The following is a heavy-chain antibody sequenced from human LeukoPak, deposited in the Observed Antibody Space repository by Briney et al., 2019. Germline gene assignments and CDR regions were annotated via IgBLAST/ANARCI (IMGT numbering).Heavy chain of an antibody. CDR1: GYTFTGYY. CDR2: INPNSGGT. D-gene: IGHD3-3*01. CDR3: ARGFTIFGVVIMSYRYYYYYYMDV. V-gene: IGHV1-2*02. Sequence: GASVKVSCKASGYTFTGYYMHWVRQAPGQGLEWMGWINPNSGGTNYAQKFQGRVTMTRDTSTSTAYMELSRLRSDDTAVYYCARGFTIFGVVIMSYRYYYYYYMDVWGKGTTVTVSS. J-gene: IGHJ6*03.